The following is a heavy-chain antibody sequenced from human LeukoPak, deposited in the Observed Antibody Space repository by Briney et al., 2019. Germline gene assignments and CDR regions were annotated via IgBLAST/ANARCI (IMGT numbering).Heavy chain of an antibody. CDR2: IYSDGRT. J-gene: IGHJ3*02. Sequence: PGGSLRLSCAASGFSVSSNYMSWVRQAPGEGHEWVSVIYSDGRTYFVDSVKGRFTISRDNSKNTLCLQMNSLRAEDTAVYYCARERLPWRGPFDIWGQGTIVTVSS. CDR3: ARERLPWRGPFDI. V-gene: IGHV3-53*01. CDR1: GFSVSSNY. D-gene: IGHD5-12*01.